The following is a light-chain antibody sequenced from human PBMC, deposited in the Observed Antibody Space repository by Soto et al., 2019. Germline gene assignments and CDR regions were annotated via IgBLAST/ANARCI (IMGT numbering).Light chain of an antibody. Sequence: QSVLTQPPSASGTPGQNVSISCSGGPSNIGSNSVNWLQQLPGAAPKLLMYKNDQRPSGVPDRFSASKSGTSASLDISVLQSEDEADYYCAAWDASQMRVFGSGTTLTVL. CDR3: AAWDASQMRV. V-gene: IGLV1-44*01. CDR2: KND. CDR1: PSNIGSNS. J-gene: IGLJ1*01.